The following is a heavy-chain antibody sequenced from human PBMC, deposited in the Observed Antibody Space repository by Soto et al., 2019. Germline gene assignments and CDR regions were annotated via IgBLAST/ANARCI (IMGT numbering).Heavy chain of an antibody. CDR2: ISAYNGNT. CDR1: GYTFTSYG. Sequence: GASVKVSCKASGYTFTSYGISWVRQAPRQGLEWMGWISAYNGNTNYAQKLQGRVTMTTDTSTSTAYMELRSLRSDDTAVYYCARTSTPVVPAAMIDYYYYYMDVWGKGTTVTVSS. V-gene: IGHV1-18*01. J-gene: IGHJ6*03. CDR3: ARTSTPVVPAAMIDYYYYYMDV. D-gene: IGHD2-2*01.